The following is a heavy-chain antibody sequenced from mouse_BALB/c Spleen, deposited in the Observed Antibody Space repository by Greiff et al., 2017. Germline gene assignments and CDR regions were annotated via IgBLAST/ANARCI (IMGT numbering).Heavy chain of an antibody. CDR1: GFTFSSYA. J-gene: IGHJ4*01. CDR3: ARSYGNYDYAMDY. V-gene: IGHV5-9-4*01. Sequence: EVQLVESGGGLVKPGGSLKLSCAASGFTFSSYAMSWVRQSPEKRLEWVAEISSGGSYTYYPDTVTGRFTISRDNAKNTLYLEMSSLRSEDTAMYYCARSYGNYDYAMDYWGQGTSVTVSS. D-gene: IGHD2-1*01. CDR2: ISSGGSYT.